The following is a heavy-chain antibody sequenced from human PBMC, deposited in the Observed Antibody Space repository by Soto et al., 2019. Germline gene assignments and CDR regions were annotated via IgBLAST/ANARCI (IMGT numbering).Heavy chain of an antibody. CDR1: GGTFSSYT. Sequence: QVQLVQSGAEVKKPGSSVKVSCKASGGTFSSYTISWVRQAPGQGLEWMGRIIPILGIANYAQKFQGRVTITADKSTSTAYMELSSLRSEDTAVYYCAREMTTLERYYYYCGMDVWGQGTTVTVSS. D-gene: IGHD4-17*01. V-gene: IGHV1-69*08. J-gene: IGHJ6*02. CDR2: IIPILGIA. CDR3: AREMTTLERYYYYCGMDV.